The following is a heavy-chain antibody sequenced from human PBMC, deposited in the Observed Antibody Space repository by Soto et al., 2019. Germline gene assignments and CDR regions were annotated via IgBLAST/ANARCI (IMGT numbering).Heavy chain of an antibody. D-gene: IGHD2-21*01. V-gene: IGHV3-15*07. CDR3: TTDLSGRSMAPDSVY. CDR2: IKSKTDGGTT. CDR1: GFTFSNAW. J-gene: IGHJ4*02. Sequence: PGGSLRLSCAASGFTFSNAWMNWVRQAPGKGLEWVGRIKSKTDGGTTDYAAPVKGRFTISRDDSKNTLYLQMNSLKTEDTAVYYCTTDLSGRSMAPDSVYWGQGTLVTVSS.